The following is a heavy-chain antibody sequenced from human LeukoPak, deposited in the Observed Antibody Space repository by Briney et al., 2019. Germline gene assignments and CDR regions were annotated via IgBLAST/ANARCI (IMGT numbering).Heavy chain of an antibody. D-gene: IGHD3-10*01. Sequence: PGGSLRLSCATSGFMFSRYAMNWVRQGPGKRLEWVSTISASGGSTFYADSMKGRFTISRDNSKNTLYLQMNSLRAEDTAVYFCAKDFDSGSFGDYWGQGTQVTASS. CDR2: ISASGGST. V-gene: IGHV3-23*01. J-gene: IGHJ4*02. CDR3: AKDFDSGSFGDY. CDR1: GFMFSRYA.